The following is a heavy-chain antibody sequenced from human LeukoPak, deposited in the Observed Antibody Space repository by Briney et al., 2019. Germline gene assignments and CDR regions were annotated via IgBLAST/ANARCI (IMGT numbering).Heavy chain of an antibody. CDR2: INPNSGGT. V-gene: IGHV1-2*06. Sequence: ASVKVSCKASGYTFTGYYMHWVRQAPGQGLEWMGRINPNSGGTNYAQKFQGRVTMTRDTSISTAYMELSRLRSDDTAVYYCARDQYCSSTSCYLEFWFDPWGRGTLVTVSS. D-gene: IGHD2-2*01. CDR1: GYTFTGYY. J-gene: IGHJ5*02. CDR3: ARDQYCSSTSCYLEFWFDP.